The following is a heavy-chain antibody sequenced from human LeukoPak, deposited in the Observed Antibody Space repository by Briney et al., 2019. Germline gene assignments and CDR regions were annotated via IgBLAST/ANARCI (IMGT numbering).Heavy chain of an antibody. CDR3: AAALFDCSGKSCYGSSDS. V-gene: IGHV1-8*01. CDR2: MNHNSGST. J-gene: IGHJ4*02. CDR1: GYNFISYD. D-gene: IGHD2-15*01. Sequence: ASVNVSCKASGYNFISYDINWVRQASGQGLEGMGYMNHNSGSTDYAQKFLGRVTITADESTATSYMELRSLRSDDTAVYYCAAALFDCSGKSCYGSSDSWGQGTLVTVSS.